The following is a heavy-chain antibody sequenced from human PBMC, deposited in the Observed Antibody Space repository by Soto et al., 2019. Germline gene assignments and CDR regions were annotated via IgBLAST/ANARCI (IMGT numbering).Heavy chain of an antibody. CDR3: ARKRDSGYDRYDVYFDY. CDR1: GGSFSGYY. Sequence: SETLSLTCAVYGGSFSGYYWSWIRQPPGKGLEWIGEINHSGSTNYNPSLKSRVTISVDTSKNQFSLKLSSVTAADTAVYYCARKRDSGYDRYDVYFDYWGQGTLVTVSS. CDR2: INHSGST. V-gene: IGHV4-34*01. D-gene: IGHD5-12*01. J-gene: IGHJ4*02.